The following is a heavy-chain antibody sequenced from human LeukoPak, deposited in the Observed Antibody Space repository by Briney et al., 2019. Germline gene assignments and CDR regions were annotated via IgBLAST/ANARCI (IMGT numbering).Heavy chain of an antibody. CDR3: ARGGSYLSAFDI. Sequence: PGGSLRLSCAASGFTVSSNYMSWVRQAPGKGLEWVSIIYSGGSTFYADSVKGRFTISRDNSKNTLYLQMNSLRAEDTAVYHCARGGSYLSAFDIWGQGTMVTVSS. CDR2: IYSGGST. D-gene: IGHD1-26*01. V-gene: IGHV3-53*01. CDR1: GFTVSSNY. J-gene: IGHJ3*02.